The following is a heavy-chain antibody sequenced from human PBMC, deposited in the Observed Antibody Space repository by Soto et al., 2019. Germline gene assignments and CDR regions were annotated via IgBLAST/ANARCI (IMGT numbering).Heavy chain of an antibody. J-gene: IGHJ4*02. CDR2: IDPSNSYT. Sequence: PGESLKISCKGSGYTFTTYWITWVRQMPGKGLEWMGRIDPSNSYTNYNPSFQGHVTLSADMSISTAYLQWSGLKASDTAIYYCARNPGLGPIPFDYWGQGTLVTVSS. CDR1: GYTFTTYW. CDR3: ARNPGLGPIPFDY. V-gene: IGHV5-10-1*01.